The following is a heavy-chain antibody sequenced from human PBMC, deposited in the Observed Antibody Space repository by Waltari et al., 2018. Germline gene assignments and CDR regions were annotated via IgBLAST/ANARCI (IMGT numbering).Heavy chain of an antibody. J-gene: IGHJ3*02. CDR1: GYSISSGYY. D-gene: IGHD3-22*01. CDR3: ARGEYYDSSGYLPVGAFDI. V-gene: IGHV4-38-2*01. CDR2: IYHSGST. Sequence: QVQLQESGPGLVKPSETLSLTCAVSGYSISSGYYWGWIRQPPGKGLEWIGSIYHSGSTYYNPSLKRRVTIAVDTSKNQFALKLSSVTAADTAVYYCARGEYYDSSGYLPVGAFDIWGQGTMVTVSS.